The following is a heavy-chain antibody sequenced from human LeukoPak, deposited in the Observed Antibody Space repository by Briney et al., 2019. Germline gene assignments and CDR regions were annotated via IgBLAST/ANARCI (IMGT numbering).Heavy chain of an antibody. J-gene: IGHJ6*02. CDR2: IYYTGTT. CDR3: ARSLSSTGYYYYGMDV. V-gene: IGHV4-59*08. Sequence: SETLSLTCNVSGXSISTYYWSWIRQPPGEGQEWIGYIYYTGTTDYNPSLKSRVTISLDTSKDQFSLKLSSVTAADTAVYYCARSLSSTGYYYYGMDVWGQGTTVTVSS. CDR1: GXSISTYY. D-gene: IGHD6-13*01.